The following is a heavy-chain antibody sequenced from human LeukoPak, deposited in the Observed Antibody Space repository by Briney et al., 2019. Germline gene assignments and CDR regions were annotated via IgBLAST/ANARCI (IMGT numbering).Heavy chain of an antibody. V-gene: IGHV3-15*01. CDR1: GFALSDAW. CDR2: IKIKTDGETT. D-gene: IGHD5-12*01. Sequence: PGGSLRLSCAASGFALSDAWMTCVRQAPGKGLEWVALIKIKTDGETTDYAAPAKGRFTISRDDSKNTLYLQMNSLKTEDTAVYYCATGDAYSGFDLWGQGTLVTVSS. CDR3: ATGDAYSGFDL. J-gene: IGHJ5*02.